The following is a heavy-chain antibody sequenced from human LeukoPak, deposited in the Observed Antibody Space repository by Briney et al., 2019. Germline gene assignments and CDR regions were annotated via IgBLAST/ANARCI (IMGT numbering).Heavy chain of an antibody. CDR2: IYNGDNT. V-gene: IGHV3-66*01. D-gene: IGHD6-19*01. Sequence: GGSLRLSCAASRFTVTTSYMSWVRQAPGKGLEWVSVIYNGDNTKYSDSLKGRFTISRDNSKNTQYLQMKRLRADDTAVYFCARASQWLAFDNWGQGTLVPVSS. J-gene: IGHJ4*02. CDR1: RFTVTTSY. CDR3: ARASQWLAFDN.